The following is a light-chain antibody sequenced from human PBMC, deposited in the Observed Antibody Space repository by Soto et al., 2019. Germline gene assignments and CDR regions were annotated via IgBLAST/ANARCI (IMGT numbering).Light chain of an antibody. CDR2: AAS. CDR1: QSLSSY. Sequence: DIQMTQSPSSLSASVGDRVTITCRASQSLSSYLNWYQQKPGKAPKLLIYAASSLQSGVPSRFSGSGSGTDFTLTISSLQPEDFATYYCQQSYCTLWTFGHGTKVEIK. CDR3: QQSYCTLWT. V-gene: IGKV1-39*01. J-gene: IGKJ1*01.